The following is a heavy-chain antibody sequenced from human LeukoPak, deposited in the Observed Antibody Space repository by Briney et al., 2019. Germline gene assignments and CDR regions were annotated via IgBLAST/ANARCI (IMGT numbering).Heavy chain of an antibody. V-gene: IGHV1-18*01. CDR1: GYTFTSYG. Sequence: ASLKISCKTSGYTFTSYGISCVRHTPGQRVEWMGWISAYNGNTNYAQKLQGRVTMTTDTSTSTAYMELRSLRSDDTAVYYCARVPTYSSGYPYWGQGTLVTVSS. CDR3: ARVPTYSSGYPY. J-gene: IGHJ4*02. D-gene: IGHD3-22*01. CDR2: ISAYNGNT.